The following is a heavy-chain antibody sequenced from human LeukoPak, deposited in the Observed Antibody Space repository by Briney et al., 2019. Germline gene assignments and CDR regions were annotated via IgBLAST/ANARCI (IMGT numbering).Heavy chain of an antibody. CDR3: VYQVQGVVK. Sequence: GGSLRLSCSASGFTFSSYVTHWVRQAPGKGLEYVSGISGNGASTYYADSVKGRFTISRDNSKNTLYVQMTSLRAEDTAVYYCVYQVQGVVKWGQGTLVTVSS. V-gene: IGHV3-64*05. CDR1: GFTFSSYV. CDR2: ISGNGAST. J-gene: IGHJ4*02. D-gene: IGHD3-3*01.